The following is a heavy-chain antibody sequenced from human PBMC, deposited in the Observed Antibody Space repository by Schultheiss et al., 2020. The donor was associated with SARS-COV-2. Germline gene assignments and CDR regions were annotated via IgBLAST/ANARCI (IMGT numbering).Heavy chain of an antibody. V-gene: IGHV3-7*05. Sequence: GGSLRLSCAASGFTFSVYWMSWVRQAPGKGLEWVANIKQDGSEKYYVDSVKGRFTISRDNPKNSLYLQMNSLKTEDTAVYYCARELPYYYGSGSYGYWGQGTLVTVSS. J-gene: IGHJ4*02. CDR2: IKQDGSEK. CDR3: ARELPYYYGSGSYGY. D-gene: IGHD3-10*01. CDR1: GFTFSVYW.